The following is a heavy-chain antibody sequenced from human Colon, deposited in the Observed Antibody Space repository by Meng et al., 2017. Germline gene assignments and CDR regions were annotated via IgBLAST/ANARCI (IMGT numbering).Heavy chain of an antibody. V-gene: IGHV3-74*01. Sequence: GESLKISCATSGFTFSDSWIHWVRQVPGKGLVWVSRINRDGSSANYADSVKGRFTISRDNAKNTVFLQMNSLRGEDTAVYYCARGPTGLYSSDYWGQGTLVTVSS. CDR3: ARGPTGLYSSDY. CDR2: INRDGSSA. D-gene: IGHD3-22*01. J-gene: IGHJ4*02. CDR1: GFTFSDSW.